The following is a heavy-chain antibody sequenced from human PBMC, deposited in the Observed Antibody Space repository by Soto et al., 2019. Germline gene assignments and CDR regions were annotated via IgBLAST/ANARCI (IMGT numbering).Heavy chain of an antibody. CDR1: GYTFTSYG. Sequence: QVHLVQSGAEVKKPGASVKVSCKASGYTFTSYGITWVRQAPGQRLEWMGWISAHNGKTDYAQKIKGRDIVTGDTSTSTAYMELRSLRSVDTAVYYGARGRYGDYWGQGALVTVSS. CDR2: ISAHNGKT. D-gene: IGHD1-1*01. CDR3: ARGRYGDY. J-gene: IGHJ4*02. V-gene: IGHV1-18*01.